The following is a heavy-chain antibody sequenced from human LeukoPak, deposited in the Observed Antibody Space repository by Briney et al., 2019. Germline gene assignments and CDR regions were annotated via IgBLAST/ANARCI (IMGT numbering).Heavy chain of an antibody. CDR3: ASGVDYFDY. Sequence: GGSLRLSCAVSGFTFRTYWMHWVRQVPGEGLVWVSRINEDGSITNYADSVKGRFTISRDNSKNTLYLQMNSLRAEDTAVYYCASGVDYFDYWGQGTLVTVSS. V-gene: IGHV3-74*01. CDR1: GFTFRTYW. J-gene: IGHJ4*02. CDR2: INEDGSIT. D-gene: IGHD2-8*01.